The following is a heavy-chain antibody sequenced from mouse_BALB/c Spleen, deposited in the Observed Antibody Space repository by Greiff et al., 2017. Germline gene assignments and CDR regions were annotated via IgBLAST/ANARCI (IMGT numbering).Heavy chain of an antibody. CDR2: IYPVSGET. J-gene: IGHJ4*01. CDR3: GRGLRLRSYAMDY. CDR1: GYTFTDHI. V-gene: IGHV1-11*01. D-gene: IGHD1-2*01. Sequence: VQRVESGAELASPGASVTLSCKASGYTFTDHIMNWVKKRPGQGLEWIGRIYPVSGETNYNQKFMGKATFSVDRSSSTVYMVLNSLTSEDPAVYYCGRGLRLRSYAMDYWGQGTSVTVAS.